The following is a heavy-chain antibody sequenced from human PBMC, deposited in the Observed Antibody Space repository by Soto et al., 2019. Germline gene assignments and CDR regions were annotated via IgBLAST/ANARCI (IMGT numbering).Heavy chain of an antibody. D-gene: IGHD7-27*01. J-gene: IGHJ4*02. Sequence: SETLSLTCTVSGGSISGYYWSWIRQPPGKGLEWIGHIYYSGSTNYNPSLKSRVTISVDTSKNQFSLKLSSVTAADTAVYYCARSSAWGIDDWGQGTLVTVSS. CDR1: GGSISGYY. CDR2: IYYSGST. V-gene: IGHV4-59*08. CDR3: ARSSAWGIDD.